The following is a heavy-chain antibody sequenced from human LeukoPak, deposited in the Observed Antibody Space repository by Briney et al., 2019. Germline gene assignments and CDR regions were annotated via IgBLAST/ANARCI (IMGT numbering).Heavy chain of an antibody. CDR1: GFTFSSYA. J-gene: IGHJ6*03. V-gene: IGHV3-30*02. CDR3: AKDHDGYYYYMDV. D-gene: IGHD3-3*01. CDR2: IRYDGSNK. Sequence: GGSLRLSCAASGFTFSSYAMHWVRQAPGKGLEWVAFIRYDGSNKYHVDSVKGRFTISRDNSKNTLYLQMNSLRSDDTAVYYSAKDHDGYYYYMDVWGKGTTVTVSS.